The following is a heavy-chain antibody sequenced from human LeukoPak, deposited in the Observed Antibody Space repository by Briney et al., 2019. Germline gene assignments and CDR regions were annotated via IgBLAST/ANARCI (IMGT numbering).Heavy chain of an antibody. J-gene: IGHJ4*02. Sequence: GGSLRLSXAASGFTITNYWMHWVRQAPGQGLVWVSRISSDGTTTNCADSVRGRFTISRDNAKNMLYLQMNSLRAEDTAIYYCVVIVLGWGQGTLVTVSS. V-gene: IGHV3-74*01. CDR1: GFTITNYW. D-gene: IGHD2-8*02. CDR2: ISSDGTTT. CDR3: VVIVLG.